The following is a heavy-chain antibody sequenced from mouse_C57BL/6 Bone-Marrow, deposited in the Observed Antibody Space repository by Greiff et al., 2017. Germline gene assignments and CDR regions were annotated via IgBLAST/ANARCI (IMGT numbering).Heavy chain of an antibody. CDR2: IWSGGST. Sequence: VQLQQSGPGLVQPSQCLSITCTVSGFSLTSYGVHWVRQSPGKGLEWLGVIWSGGSTDYNAAFLSRLSISKDNSKSQVFFKMNSLQADDTARYYCARTRTGSIDYWGQGTTLTVSS. V-gene: IGHV2-2*01. D-gene: IGHD4-1*01. CDR3: ARTRTGSIDY. CDR1: GFSLTSYG. J-gene: IGHJ2*01.